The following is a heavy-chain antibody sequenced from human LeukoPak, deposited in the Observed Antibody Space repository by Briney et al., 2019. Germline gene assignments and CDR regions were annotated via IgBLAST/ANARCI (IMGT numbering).Heavy chain of an antibody. Sequence: PGGSLRLSCAASGFTFSDSWMNWVRQAPGKGLEWVAKIKEDGNEKHYVDSVKGRFTISRDNAKNTLYLQMNSLKVEDTAVYYCASGFGTDSWGQGTLVTVSS. CDR3: ASGFGTDS. CDR1: GFTFSDSW. D-gene: IGHD3-10*01. J-gene: IGHJ4*02. CDR2: IKEDGNEK. V-gene: IGHV3-7*05.